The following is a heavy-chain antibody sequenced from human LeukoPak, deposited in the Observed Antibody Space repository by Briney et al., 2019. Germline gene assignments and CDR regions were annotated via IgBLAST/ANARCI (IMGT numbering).Heavy chain of an antibody. Sequence: SETLSLTCTVSGGSISNGTSYWRWIRQPPGKGLEWIGSLYYTGSIYHNPSLKSRVTISVETSKNQFSLKVTSVTADDTAVYYCAGNNFYYFAYWGQGSLVTVSS. D-gene: IGHD5-24*01. CDR1: GGSISNGTSY. J-gene: IGHJ4*02. CDR3: AGNNFYYFAY. V-gene: IGHV4-39*01. CDR2: LYYTGSI.